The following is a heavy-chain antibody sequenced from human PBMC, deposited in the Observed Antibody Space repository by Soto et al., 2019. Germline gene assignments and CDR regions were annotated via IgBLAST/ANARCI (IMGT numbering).Heavy chain of an antibody. Sequence: PTQTLSLTCAITGDSVSSNSAGWSWVRQSPSRGLEWLGRTYYRSKWYYEYAVSVRGRITINPDTSKNQYSLQLNSVTPEDTAVYFCARGEQYSGRIFDYWGQGTLVTVSS. CDR1: GDSVSSNSAG. D-gene: IGHD1-26*01. CDR2: TYYRSKWYY. J-gene: IGHJ4*01. CDR3: ARGEQYSGRIFDY. V-gene: IGHV6-1*01.